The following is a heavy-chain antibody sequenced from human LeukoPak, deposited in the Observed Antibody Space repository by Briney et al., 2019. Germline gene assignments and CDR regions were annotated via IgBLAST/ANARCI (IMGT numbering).Heavy chain of an antibody. CDR2: IYPGGSNG. D-gene: IGHD6-6*01. J-gene: IGHJ4*02. CDR1: GFDFTAYG. Sequence: GESLKISCKCSGFDFTAYGIAWVRHMPGKGLEWMGNIYPGGSNGRYTPSFQGQVTISAYKSINTIYLQWSSLNASDTAMYYCARHFHRVWFGFWGQESLVTVSS. CDR3: ARHFHRVWFGF. V-gene: IGHV5-51*01.